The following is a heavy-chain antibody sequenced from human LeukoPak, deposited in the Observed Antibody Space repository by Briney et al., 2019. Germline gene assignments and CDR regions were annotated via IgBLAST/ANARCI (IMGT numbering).Heavy chain of an antibody. D-gene: IGHD3-9*01. CDR3: ARGGTYYDILTGYYTAWYFDY. CDR1: GFTFSNYW. V-gene: IGHV3-7*04. J-gene: IGHJ4*02. Sequence: GGSLRLSCAASGFTFSNYWMSWVRQAPGKGLEWVANIKQDGSEKYYVDSVKGRFTISRDNAKNSLYLQMNSLRAEDTAVYYCARGGTYYDILTGYYTAWYFDYWGQGTLVTVSS. CDR2: IKQDGSEK.